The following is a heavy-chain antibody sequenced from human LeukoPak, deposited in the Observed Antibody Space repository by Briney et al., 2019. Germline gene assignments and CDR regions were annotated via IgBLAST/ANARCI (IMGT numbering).Heavy chain of an antibody. CDR2: IRYDGSNK. D-gene: IGHD6-13*01. CDR1: GFTFSSYG. Sequence: GGSLRLSCAASGFTFSSYGMHWVRQAPGKGLEWVAFIRYDGSNKYYADSVKGRFTISRDNSKNTLYLQMNSLRAEDTAVYYCAKELPYSSSWYRKNSADYWGQGTLVTVSS. J-gene: IGHJ4*02. CDR3: AKELPYSSSWYRKNSADY. V-gene: IGHV3-30*02.